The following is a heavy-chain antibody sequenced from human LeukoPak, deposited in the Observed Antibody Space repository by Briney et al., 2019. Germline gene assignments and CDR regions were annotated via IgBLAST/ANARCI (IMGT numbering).Heavy chain of an antibody. Sequence: ESSVKVSCKASGGTFSSHGISWVRQAPGQGLEWRGGIIPIFHTTNYAQNFQDRLTITTDESTSTIYMELSSLRSDDTAVYYCARDYNYDSSAYDDALDVWGQGTMVTVSS. CDR1: GGTFSSHG. D-gene: IGHD3-22*01. V-gene: IGHV1-69*05. CDR2: IIPIFHTT. J-gene: IGHJ3*01. CDR3: ARDYNYDSSAYDDALDV.